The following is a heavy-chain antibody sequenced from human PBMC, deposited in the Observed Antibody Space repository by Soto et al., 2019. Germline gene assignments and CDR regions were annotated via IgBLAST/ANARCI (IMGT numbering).Heavy chain of an antibody. J-gene: IGHJ4*02. CDR3: ARDSFMVRGAFDY. CDR1: GGSISSYY. CDR2: IYYSGST. Sequence: SETLSLTCTVSGGSISSYYWSWIRQPPGKGLEWIGYIYYSGSTNYNPSLKSRVTISVDTSKNQFSLKLSSVTAADTAVYYCARDSFMVRGAFDYWGQGTLVTVSS. D-gene: IGHD3-10*01. V-gene: IGHV4-59*01.